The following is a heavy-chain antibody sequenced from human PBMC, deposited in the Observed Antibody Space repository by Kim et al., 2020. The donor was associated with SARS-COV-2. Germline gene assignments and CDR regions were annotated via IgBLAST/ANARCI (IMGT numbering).Heavy chain of an antibody. J-gene: IGHJ4*02. CDR1: GFTFSSYE. CDR3: AREVGIAGYYFDY. V-gene: IGHV3-48*03. CDR2: ISSSGSTI. D-gene: IGHD6-13*01. Sequence: GGSLRLSCAASGFTFSSYEMNWVRQAPGKGLEWVSYISSSGSTIYYADSVKGRFTISRDNAKNSLYLQMNSLRAEDTAVYYCAREVGIAGYYFDYWGQGTLVTVSS.